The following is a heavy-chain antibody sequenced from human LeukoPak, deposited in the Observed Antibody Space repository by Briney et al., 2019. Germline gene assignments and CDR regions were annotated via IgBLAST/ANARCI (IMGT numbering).Heavy chain of an antibody. J-gene: IGHJ4*02. CDR2: INPNSGGT. V-gene: IGHV1-2*02. D-gene: IGHD2-15*01. CDR1: GYTFTGYY. Sequence: ASVKVSCKASGYTFTGYYMHWVRQAPGQGLEWMGWINPNSGGTNYAQKFQGRVTMTRDTSISTAYMELSRLRSDDTAVYYCARGAPGVVVVAASTRGRYFDYWGQGTLVTVSS. CDR3: ARGAPGVVVVAASTRGRYFDY.